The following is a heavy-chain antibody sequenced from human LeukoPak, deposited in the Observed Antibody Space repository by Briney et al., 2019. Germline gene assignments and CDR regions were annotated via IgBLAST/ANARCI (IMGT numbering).Heavy chain of an antibody. CDR2: ITSSSTYI. Sequence: NPGGSLRLSCAASGFTFSSYNMNWVRQAPGKGLEWVSSITSSSTYIYYADSVRGRFTISRDNAKNSLYLQMNSLRAEDTAVYYCARENRVVGAAYYYYYYMDVWGKGTTVTISS. CDR3: ARENRVVGAAYYYYYYMDV. CDR1: GFTFSSYN. V-gene: IGHV3-21*01. D-gene: IGHD1-26*01. J-gene: IGHJ6*03.